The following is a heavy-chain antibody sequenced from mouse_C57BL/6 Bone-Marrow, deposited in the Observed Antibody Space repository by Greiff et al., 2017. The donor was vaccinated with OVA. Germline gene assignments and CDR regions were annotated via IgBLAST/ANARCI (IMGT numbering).Heavy chain of an antibody. CDR1: GFTFSDFY. V-gene: IGHV7-1*01. CDR2: SRNKANDYTT. CDR3: ARDDYYWYFDV. J-gene: IGHJ1*03. Sequence: EVKVVGSGGGLVQSGRSLRLSCATSGFTFSDFYMEWVRQAPGKGLEWIAASRNKANDYTTEYSASVKGRFIVSRDTSQSILYLQMNALRAEDTAIYYCARDDYYWYFDVWGTGTTVTVSS.